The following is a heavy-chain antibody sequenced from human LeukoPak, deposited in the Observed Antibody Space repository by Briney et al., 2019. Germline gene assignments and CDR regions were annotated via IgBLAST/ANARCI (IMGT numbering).Heavy chain of an antibody. CDR2: IYYSGST. V-gene: IGHV4-30-4*01. J-gene: IGHJ3*02. Sequence: SQTLSLTCTVSGGSISSGDYYWSWIRQPPGKGLEWIGYIYYSGSTNYNPSLKSRVTMSVDTSKNQFSLKLSSVTAADTAVYYCARDDGPSIVGATPDAFDIWGQGTMVTVSS. CDR1: GGSISSGDYY. CDR3: ARDDGPSIVGATPDAFDI. D-gene: IGHD1-26*01.